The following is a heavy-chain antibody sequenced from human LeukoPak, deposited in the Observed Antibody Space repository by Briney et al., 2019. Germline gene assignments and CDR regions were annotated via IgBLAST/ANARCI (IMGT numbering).Heavy chain of an antibody. V-gene: IGHV1-46*01. J-gene: IGHJ6*02. CDR3: ARTPRMYYGMDV. Sequence: WASVKVSCKASGYTFTSYYMHWVRQAPGQGLEWMGIINPSGGSTSYAQKFQGRVTMTRNTSISTAYMELSSLRSEDTAVYYCARTPRMYYGMDVWGQGTTVTVSS. D-gene: IGHD2-8*01. CDR1: GYTFTSYY. CDR2: INPSGGST.